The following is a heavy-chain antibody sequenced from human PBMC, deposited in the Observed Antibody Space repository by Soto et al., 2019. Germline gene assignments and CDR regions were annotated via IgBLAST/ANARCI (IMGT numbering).Heavy chain of an antibody. J-gene: IGHJ4*02. CDR1: GYTLTELS. CDR3: ATDPGDYMGFDY. Sequence: AAVKVSCKVSGYTLTELSMHWVRQAPGKGLEWMGGFDPEDGETIYAQKFQGRVTMTEDTSTDTAYMELSSLRSEDTAVYYCATDPGDYMGFDYWGQGTLVTVPA. V-gene: IGHV1-24*01. CDR2: FDPEDGET. D-gene: IGHD4-17*01.